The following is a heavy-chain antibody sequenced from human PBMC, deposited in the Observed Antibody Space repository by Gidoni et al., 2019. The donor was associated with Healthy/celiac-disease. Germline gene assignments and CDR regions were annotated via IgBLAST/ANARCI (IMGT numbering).Heavy chain of an antibody. Sequence: QITLKESGPTLVKPTQTLTLTCTFSGFSLSTSGVGVGWIRQPPGKALEWLALIYWDDDKRYSPSLKSRLTITKDTCKNQVVRTMTNMDPVDTATYYCAHRLTYSYSTSFDYWGQGTLVTVSS. CDR2: IYWDDDK. J-gene: IGHJ4*02. D-gene: IGHD5-18*01. CDR3: AHRLTYSYSTSFDY. CDR1: GFSLSTSGVG. V-gene: IGHV2-5*02.